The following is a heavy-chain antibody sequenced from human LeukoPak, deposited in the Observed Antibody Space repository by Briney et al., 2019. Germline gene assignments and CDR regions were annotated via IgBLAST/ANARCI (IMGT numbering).Heavy chain of an antibody. CDR2: ISAYHRST. D-gene: IGHD3-16*01. CDR1: GYTFTSYD. CDR3: ARGTVKGEGLHYYSYGMDV. V-gene: IGHV1-18*01. J-gene: IGHJ6*02. Sequence: ASVKVSCKASGYTFTSYDINWVRQATGQGLEWMGWISAYHRSTNYAQKLQGRVAMTTDTSTSTAYMELRSLRSDDTAVYFRARGTVKGEGLHYYSYGMDVWGQGTTVTVSS.